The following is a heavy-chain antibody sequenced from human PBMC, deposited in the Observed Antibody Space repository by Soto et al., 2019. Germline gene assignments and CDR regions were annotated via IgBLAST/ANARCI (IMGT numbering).Heavy chain of an antibody. V-gene: IGHV3-33*01. CDR2: IWYDGSNK. CDR3: ARDQTLNRDPHYYGMDV. J-gene: IGHJ6*02. CDR1: GFTFSSYG. Sequence: QVQLVESGGGVVQPGRSLRLSCAASGFTFSSYGMHWVRQAPGKGLEWVAVIWYDGSNKYYADSVKGRFTISRDNSKNTLDLQMNSPRAEDTAVYYCARDQTLNRDPHYYGMDVWGQGTTVTVSS.